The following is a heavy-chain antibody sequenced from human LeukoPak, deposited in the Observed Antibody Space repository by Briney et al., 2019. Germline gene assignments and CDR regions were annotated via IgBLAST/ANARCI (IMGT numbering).Heavy chain of an antibody. CDR2: ISYDGSNK. Sequence: GGSLRLSCAASGFTFSSYAMHWVRQAPGKGLEWVAVISYDGSNKYYADSVKGRFTISRDNPKNTLYLQMNSLRAEDTAVYYCARRGELSLDYWGQGTLVTVSS. D-gene: IGHD1-7*01. J-gene: IGHJ4*02. CDR1: GFTFSSYA. CDR3: ARRGELSLDY. V-gene: IGHV3-30*04.